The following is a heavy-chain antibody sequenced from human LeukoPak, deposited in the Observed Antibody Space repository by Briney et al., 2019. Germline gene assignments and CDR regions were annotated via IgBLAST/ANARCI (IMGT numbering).Heavy chain of an antibody. J-gene: IGHJ3*02. CDR2: ISSSGGST. V-gene: IGHV3-23*01. D-gene: IGHD6-19*01. CDR3: ARRGAVANAFDI. CDR1: GFTFSSYA. Sequence: GGSLRLSCAASGFTFSSYAMSWVRQAPGKGLEWVSGISSSGGSTVYADSVKGRFTISRDNAKNTLYLQMNSLRAEDTAVYYCARRGAVANAFDIWGQGTMVTVSS.